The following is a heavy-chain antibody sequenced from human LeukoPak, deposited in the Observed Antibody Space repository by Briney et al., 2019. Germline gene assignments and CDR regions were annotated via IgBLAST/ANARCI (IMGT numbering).Heavy chain of an antibody. V-gene: IGHV4-34*01. CDR1: GGTFSDYY. CDR3: ARHRIAVAFDY. Sequence: SETLSLTCAVYGGTFSDYYWSWIRQPPGKGLEWIGEVNHGGSTNNNPSLKSRVTISVDTSKNQFSLKLSSVTAADTAVYYCARHRIAVAFDYWGQGTLVTVSS. CDR2: VNHGGST. J-gene: IGHJ4*02. D-gene: IGHD6-19*01.